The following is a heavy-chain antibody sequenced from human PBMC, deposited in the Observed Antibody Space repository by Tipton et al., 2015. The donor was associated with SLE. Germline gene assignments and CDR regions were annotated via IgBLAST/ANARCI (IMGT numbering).Heavy chain of an antibody. D-gene: IGHD2/OR15-2a*01. CDR3: ARDDEDTLYFQH. CDR1: GFTFDDYA. CDR2: ISWNSNII. V-gene: IGHV3-9*01. Sequence: SLRLSCTASGFTFDDYAIHWVRQPPGKGLEWVSGISWNSNIIAYGDSVKGRFTISRDNAKSSLYLQMNSLRAEDTALYYCARDDEDTLYFQHWGQGTLVIVSS. J-gene: IGHJ1*01.